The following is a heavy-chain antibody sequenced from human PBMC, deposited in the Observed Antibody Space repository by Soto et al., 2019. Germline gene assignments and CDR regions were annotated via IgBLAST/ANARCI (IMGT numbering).Heavy chain of an antibody. CDR2: IKEDGREK. CDR3: ASYRTVGW. J-gene: IGHJ4*02. D-gene: IGHD4-17*01. CDR1: GFTLSNFW. V-gene: IGHV3-7*01. Sequence: EVQLVESGGGLGQPGGSLRLSCAASGFTLSNFWMRWVRQAPGKGLEWVASIKEDGREKTYVDSVKGRFTICRDNPQDSLYLQMTRLGVDDAALYYFASYRTVGWWGQGTPVIVSS.